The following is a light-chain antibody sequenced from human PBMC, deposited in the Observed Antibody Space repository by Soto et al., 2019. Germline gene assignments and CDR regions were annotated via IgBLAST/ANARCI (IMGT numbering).Light chain of an antibody. CDR1: QSLLHSNGYNY. Sequence: DIVMTQSPLSLPVTPGEPASISCRSSQSLLHSNGYNYLDWYLQKPGQSPQLLIYLGSNRVSGVPDRFSGSGSGTDFTLKISRVEAEDVGVYYCMQGTHWPWTFGQGTKVDIK. V-gene: IGKV2-28*01. J-gene: IGKJ1*01. CDR2: LGS. CDR3: MQGTHWPWT.